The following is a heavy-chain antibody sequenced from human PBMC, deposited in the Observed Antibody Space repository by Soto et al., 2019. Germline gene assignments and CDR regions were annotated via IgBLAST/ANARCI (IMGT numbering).Heavy chain of an antibody. CDR3: ARYSGSYWHYLDF. D-gene: IGHD1-26*01. CDR1: GYSFASHW. CDR2: IYPGDSDT. Sequence: GEALKISCKGSGYSFASHWVAWVRQMPEKGLEWIGTIYPGDSDTKYSSAFRGHVTISADTSVSTAYLQWRSLEATDSAIYYCARYSGSYWHYLDFWGQGTLVTVSS. J-gene: IGHJ4*02. V-gene: IGHV5-51*01.